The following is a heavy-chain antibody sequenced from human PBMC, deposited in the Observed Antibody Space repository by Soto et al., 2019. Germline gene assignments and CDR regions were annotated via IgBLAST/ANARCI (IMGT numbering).Heavy chain of an antibody. D-gene: IGHD3-16*02. CDR2: IYYSGST. Sequence: QVQLQESGPGLVKPSETLSLTCTVSGGSISSYYWSWIRQPPGKGLEWIGYIYYSGSTNYNPSLKSRVTIAVDTSKNQSSLKLSSVTAADTAVYYCARISTIWGSYRLNFDYWGQGTLVTVSS. J-gene: IGHJ4*02. V-gene: IGHV4-59*01. CDR1: GGSISSYY. CDR3: ARISTIWGSYRLNFDY.